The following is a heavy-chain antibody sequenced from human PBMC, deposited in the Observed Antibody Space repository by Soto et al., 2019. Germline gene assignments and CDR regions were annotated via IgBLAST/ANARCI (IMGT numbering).Heavy chain of an antibody. CDR2: INPNSGCT. V-gene: IGHV1-2*02. CDR1: GYTFTGYY. CDR3: ARRQSPGNYYDSNGYYEGDY. D-gene: IGHD3-22*01. Sequence: ASLMVSCKASGYTFTGYYLHWVRQAHGQRIEWMGWINPNSGCTNYAQKSQGRLTMTRDTSISTPYMELSRLRSADTAAYYCARRQSPGNYYDSNGYYEGDYWGQGTPVTVSS. J-gene: IGHJ4*02.